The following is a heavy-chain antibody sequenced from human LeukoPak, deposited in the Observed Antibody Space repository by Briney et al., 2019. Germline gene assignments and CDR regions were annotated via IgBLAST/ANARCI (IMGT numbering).Heavy chain of an antibody. CDR1: GGASSSYH. D-gene: IGHD3-3*01. Sequence: NPAETLCLTCTVSGGASSSYHLSWIRQPPGKGLEWIGHIYYTGSTNYNPSLKSRVTISLDTSKNQFSLKLSSVTAADTAVYYCTRSLGVVIHCGMDVWGHGNTVTVSS. CDR2: IYYTGST. CDR3: TRSLGVVIHCGMDV. V-gene: IGHV4-59*01. J-gene: IGHJ6*02.